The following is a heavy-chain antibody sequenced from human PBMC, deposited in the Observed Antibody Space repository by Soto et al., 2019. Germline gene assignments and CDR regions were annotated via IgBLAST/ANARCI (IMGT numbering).Heavy chain of an antibody. J-gene: IGHJ4*02. CDR3: ARDFSGWSY. CDR1: GFTFNIYA. CDR2: ISGSGGGT. Sequence: GGSLRLSCAASGFTFNIYAMSWVRQAPGKGLEWVSAISGSGGGTYYADSVEGRFTISRDNSNNTLYLQMSSLRAEDTAVYYCARDFSGWSYWGQGTLVTVSS. D-gene: IGHD6-19*01. V-gene: IGHV3-23*01.